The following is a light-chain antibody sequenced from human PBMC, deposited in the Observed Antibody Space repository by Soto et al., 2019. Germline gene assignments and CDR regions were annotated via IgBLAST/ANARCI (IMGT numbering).Light chain of an antibody. Sequence: QTVVTQEPSFSVSPGGTVTLTCGLSSGSVSASYGPSWYQQTPGQAPRRLIYSAYTRSSGVPDRFSGSILGNKAALTITGAQAYDESDYYCVLYLGSGIWVFGGGTKVTVL. CDR2: SAY. CDR1: SGSVSASYG. V-gene: IGLV8-61*01. J-gene: IGLJ3*02. CDR3: VLYLGSGIWV.